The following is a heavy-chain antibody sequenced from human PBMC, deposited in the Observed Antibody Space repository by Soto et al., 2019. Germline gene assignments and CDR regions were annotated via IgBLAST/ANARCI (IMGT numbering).Heavy chain of an antibody. V-gene: IGHV1-46*01. D-gene: IGHD3-3*01. CDR3: AGGYYDFWSGYYYFDY. CDR2: INPSGGST. Sequence: ASVKVSCKASGYTFTSYYMHWVRQAPGQGLEWMGIINPSGGSTSYAQKFQGRVTMTRDTSTSTVYMELSSLRSEDTAVYYCAGGYYDFWSGYYYFDYWGQGTLVTVSS. CDR1: GYTFTSYY. J-gene: IGHJ4*02.